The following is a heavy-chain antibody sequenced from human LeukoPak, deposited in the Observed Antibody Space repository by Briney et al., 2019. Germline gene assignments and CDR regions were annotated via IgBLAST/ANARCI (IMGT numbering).Heavy chain of an antibody. V-gene: IGHV3-11*05. J-gene: IGHJ4*02. CDR2: ISSSSSYT. Sequence: GGSLRLSCAASGFTFSSYAMSWVRQAPGKGLEWVSYISSSSSYTNYADSVKGRFTISRDNAKNSLYLQMNSLRAEDTAVYYCARGPDKIDYWGQGTLVTVSS. CDR3: ARGPDKIDY. CDR1: GFTFSSYA. D-gene: IGHD3-9*01.